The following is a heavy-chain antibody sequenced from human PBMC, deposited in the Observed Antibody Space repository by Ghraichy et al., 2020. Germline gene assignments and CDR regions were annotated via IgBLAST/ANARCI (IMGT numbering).Heavy chain of an antibody. Sequence: ASVKVSCEASGYTFTSYDINWVRQATGQGPEWMGWMNPNSGNTGYAQNFQGRVTMTRNTSINTAYMELSSLRSDDTAVYYCARRGGGGGTTIVHWGQGTLVTVSS. CDR3: ARRGGGGGTTIVH. V-gene: IGHV1-8*02. J-gene: IGHJ4*02. CDR2: MNPNSGNT. D-gene: IGHD1-7*01. CDR1: GYTFTSYD.